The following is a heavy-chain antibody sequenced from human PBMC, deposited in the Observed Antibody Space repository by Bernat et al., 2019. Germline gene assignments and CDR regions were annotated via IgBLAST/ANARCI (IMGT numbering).Heavy chain of an antibody. CDR2: INSDGSNT. CDR3: ARSYCSGNSCPNGFDP. V-gene: IGHV3-74*03. J-gene: IGHJ5*02. CDR1: GFTFSSYW. D-gene: IGHD2-15*01. Sequence: DVQLVESGGGLVQPGGSLRLSCAASGFTFSSYWMHWVRQAPGTGLVWVSRINSDGSNTKYADSVKGRFTFSRDNAKNTLYLQMNSLRAEDTAVYYCARSYCSGNSCPNGFDPWGQGTLVTVSS.